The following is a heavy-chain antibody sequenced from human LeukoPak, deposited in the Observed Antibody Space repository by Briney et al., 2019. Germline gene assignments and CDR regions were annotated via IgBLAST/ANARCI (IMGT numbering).Heavy chain of an antibody. Sequence: GRSLRLSCAASGFTFSSYGMHWVRQAPGKGLEWVAVISYDGSNKYYAVSVKGRFTISRDNSKNTLYLQMNSLRAEDTAVYYCAKLVDISGYYSYDAFDIWGQGTMVTVSS. V-gene: IGHV3-30*18. D-gene: IGHD3-22*01. J-gene: IGHJ3*02. CDR3: AKLVDISGYYSYDAFDI. CDR2: ISYDGSNK. CDR1: GFTFSSYG.